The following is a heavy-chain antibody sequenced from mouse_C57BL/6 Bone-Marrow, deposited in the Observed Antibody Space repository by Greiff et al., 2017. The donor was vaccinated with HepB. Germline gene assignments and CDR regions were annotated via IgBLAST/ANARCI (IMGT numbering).Heavy chain of an antibody. V-gene: IGHV1-80*01. CDR2: IYPGDGDT. CDR3: ARTQYYGSSPFAY. D-gene: IGHD1-1*01. Sequence: QVQLQQSGAELVKPGASVKISCKASGYAFSSYWMNWVKQRPGKGLEWIGQIYPGDGDTNYNGKFKGKATLTADKSSSTAYMQLSSLTSEDSAVYFCARTQYYGSSPFAYWGQGTLVTVSA. J-gene: IGHJ3*01. CDR1: GYAFSSYW.